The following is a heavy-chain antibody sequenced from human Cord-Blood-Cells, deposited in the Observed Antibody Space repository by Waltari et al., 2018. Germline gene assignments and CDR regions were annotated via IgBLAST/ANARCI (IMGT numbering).Heavy chain of an antibody. J-gene: IGHJ4*02. CDR1: GFTFADYA. Sequence: EVQLVESGGGVVQPGGSLRLSCAAAGFTFADYAFPWVRQAPGKGLGWVALISGDCGSTYYAASVRGRFTISRDNSKNSLYLQMNSLRTEDTALYYCAKDISLPPDYWGQGTLVTVSS. CDR2: ISGDCGST. V-gene: IGHV3-43*02. CDR3: AKDISLPPDY.